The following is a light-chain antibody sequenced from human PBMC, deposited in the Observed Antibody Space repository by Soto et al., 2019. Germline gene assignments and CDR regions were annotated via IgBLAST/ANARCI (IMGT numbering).Light chain of an antibody. Sequence: EIVLTQSPATLSLSPGERATLSCRASQSVGTYLAWYQHKPGQAPRLLLYDASNRAAGIPARFSGSGSGTDFTLTFSSLEPEDFAGYYCKTRSNWLTFGGGTKVEVE. CDR2: DAS. J-gene: IGKJ4*01. V-gene: IGKV3-11*01. CDR1: QSVGTY. CDR3: KTRSNWLT.